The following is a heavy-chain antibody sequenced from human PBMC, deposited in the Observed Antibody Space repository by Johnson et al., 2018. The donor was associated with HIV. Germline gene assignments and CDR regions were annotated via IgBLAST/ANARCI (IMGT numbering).Heavy chain of an antibody. V-gene: IGHV3-7*05. D-gene: IGHD4-17*01. CDR2: IKEDGSEK. Sequence: EVQLVESGGGLVQSGGSLRLSCAASGFTFNNYWMTWVRQAPGKGLEWVANIKEDGSEKYYVDSVKGRFTISRDNVKNSLYLQMNSLRAEDTAVYYCVRELAVTTYGAFDIWGQGTMVTVSS. CDR1: GFTFNNYW. J-gene: IGHJ3*02. CDR3: VRELAVTTYGAFDI.